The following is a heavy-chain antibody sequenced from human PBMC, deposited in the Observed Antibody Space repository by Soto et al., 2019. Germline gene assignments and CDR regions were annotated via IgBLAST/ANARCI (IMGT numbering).Heavy chain of an antibody. D-gene: IGHD6-13*01. CDR2: IYYSGST. J-gene: IGHJ4*01. Sequence: SETLSLTCAVSGGSVSGDDWWSWVRQPPEKGLEWIGYIYYSGSTNYNPSLKSRVTISVDTSKNQFSLKLSSVTAADTAVYYCATTLKVSSWFFDYWGHRTLVTVSS. CDR1: GGSVSGDDW. CDR3: ATTLKVSSWFFDY. V-gene: IGHV4-61*08.